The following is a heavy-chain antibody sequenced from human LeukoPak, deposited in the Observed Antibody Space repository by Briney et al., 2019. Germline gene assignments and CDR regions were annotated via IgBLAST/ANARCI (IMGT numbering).Heavy chain of an antibody. D-gene: IGHD3-10*01. Sequence: TGGSLRLSCVASGFTFSSYGMHWVRQAPGKGLEWVAVISFDGSAKYYADSVKGRFTISRDNSKNTLYLQMNSLRAEDTAVYYCEKDDYGSGSYGYLGYWGQGTLVTVSS. CDR1: GFTFSSYG. CDR2: ISFDGSAK. J-gene: IGHJ4*02. CDR3: EKDDYGSGSYGYLGY. V-gene: IGHV3-30*18.